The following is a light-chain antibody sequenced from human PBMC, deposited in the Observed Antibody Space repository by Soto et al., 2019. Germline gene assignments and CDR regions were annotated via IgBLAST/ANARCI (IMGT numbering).Light chain of an antibody. V-gene: IGKV1-5*01. Sequence: DIQMTQSPSTLSASVGDRVTITRRASQNVNKWLAWFQQKPGKVPKLLIFDASTLQTGVPSRFGGGGSGTEFTLTISGLQPDDFATYYCQQYNSYSPWTFGPGTKVEI. CDR1: QNVNKW. CDR2: DAS. J-gene: IGKJ1*01. CDR3: QQYNSYSPWT.